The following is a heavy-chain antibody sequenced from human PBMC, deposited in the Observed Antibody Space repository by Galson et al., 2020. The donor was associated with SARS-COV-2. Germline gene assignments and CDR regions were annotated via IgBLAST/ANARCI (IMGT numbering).Heavy chain of an antibody. V-gene: IGHV3-30-3*01. CDR1: GFTFSSYA. Sequence: TGGSLRLSCAASGFTFSSYAMYWVRQAPGKGLEWVAVISYDGSNKYYADSVKGRFTISRDNSKNTLYLQMNSLRAEDTAVYYCARSYSGSYYGSFDYWGQGTLVTVSS. CDR2: ISYDGSNK. J-gene: IGHJ4*02. CDR3: ARSYSGSYYGSFDY. D-gene: IGHD1-26*01.